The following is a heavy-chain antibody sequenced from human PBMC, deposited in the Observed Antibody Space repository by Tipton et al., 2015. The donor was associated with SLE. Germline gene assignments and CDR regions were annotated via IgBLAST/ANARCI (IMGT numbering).Heavy chain of an antibody. J-gene: IGHJ6*02. CDR1: GFTFSNYA. CDR3: AKDSYGMDV. Sequence: SLRLSCSASGFTFSNYAMTWVRQAPGKGLEWVSAISASGDETYHTDSVKGRFTISRDNSKNTLYLQMNSLRAEDTAVYYCAKDSYGMDVWGQGTTVTVSS. CDR2: ISASGDET. V-gene: IGHV3-23*01.